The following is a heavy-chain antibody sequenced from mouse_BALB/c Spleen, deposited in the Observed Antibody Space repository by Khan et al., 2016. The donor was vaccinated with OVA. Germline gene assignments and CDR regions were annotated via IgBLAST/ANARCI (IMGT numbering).Heavy chain of an antibody. CDR3: ARDGAYHRNDGWFAY. J-gene: IGHJ3*01. CDR1: GYTFTSYT. V-gene: IGHV1-4*01. Sequence: QVQLQQSGAELARPGASVKMSCKASGYTFTSYTIHWIKKRPGQGLEWIGYINPSNGYTNYNQKFKDKATLTTDKSPTTAYLQLSSLTSDDSAVYSCARDGAYHRNDGWFAYWGQGTLVTVSA. D-gene: IGHD2-14*01. CDR2: INPSNGYT.